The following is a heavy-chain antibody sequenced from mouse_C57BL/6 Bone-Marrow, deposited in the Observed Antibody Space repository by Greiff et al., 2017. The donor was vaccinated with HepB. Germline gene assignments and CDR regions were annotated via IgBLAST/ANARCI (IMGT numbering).Heavy chain of an antibody. Sequence: EVQLVESGPGLVKPSQSLSLTCSVTGYSITSGYYWNWIRQFPGNKLEWMGYISYDGSNNYNPSLKNRISITRDTSKNQFFLKLNSVTTEDTATYYCAFYDSNYVGPFAYWGQGTLVTVSA. CDR1: GYSITSGYY. D-gene: IGHD2-5*01. V-gene: IGHV3-6*01. CDR2: ISYDGSN. J-gene: IGHJ3*01. CDR3: AFYDSNYVGPFAY.